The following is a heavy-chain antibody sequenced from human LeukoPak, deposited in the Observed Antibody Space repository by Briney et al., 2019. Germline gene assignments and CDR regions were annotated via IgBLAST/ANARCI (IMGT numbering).Heavy chain of an antibody. CDR1: GTSLSGHY. Sequence: SETLSLTCTVSGTSLSGHYWTWIRQPPGKELEWIGYISHIGSTNYNPSLKSRVTISVDTSRNQFSLKLTTVTAADTAVYYCARDRISINALDMWGQGTMVTVSS. V-gene: IGHV4-59*11. D-gene: IGHD1-14*01. CDR2: ISHIGST. CDR3: ARDRISINALDM. J-gene: IGHJ3*02.